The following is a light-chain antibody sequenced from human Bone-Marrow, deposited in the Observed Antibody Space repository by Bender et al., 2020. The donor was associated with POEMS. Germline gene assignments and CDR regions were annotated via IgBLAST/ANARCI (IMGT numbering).Light chain of an antibody. J-gene: IGLJ1*01. CDR2: EVS. CDR3: SSQTNTTTLVV. V-gene: IGLV2-14*02. Sequence: QSALTQRASVSGSPGQSITISCTGTNSDIGTYKFVSWYQHHPGEAPKVIIYEVSKRPSGVPDRFSGSKSGNTASLTISGLQVEDEADYYCSSQTNTTTLVVFGPGTKVTVL. CDR1: NSDIGTYKF.